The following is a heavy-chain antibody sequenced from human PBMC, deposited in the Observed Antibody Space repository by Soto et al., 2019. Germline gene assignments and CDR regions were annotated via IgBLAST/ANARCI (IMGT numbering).Heavy chain of an antibody. V-gene: IGHV4-4*02. CDR2: IYHSGST. CDR3: ARARVRGVILRYNWFDP. D-gene: IGHD3-10*01. CDR1: GGSISSSNW. Sequence: PSETLSLTCAVSGGSISSSNWWSWVRQPPGKGLEWIGEIYHSGSTNYNPSLKSRVTISVDKSKNQFSLKLSSVTAADTAVYYCARARVRGVILRYNWFDPWGQGTLVTVSS. J-gene: IGHJ5*02.